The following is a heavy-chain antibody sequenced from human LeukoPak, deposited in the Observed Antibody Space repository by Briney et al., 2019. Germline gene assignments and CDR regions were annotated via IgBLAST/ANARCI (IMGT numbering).Heavy chain of an antibody. V-gene: IGHV3-30*01. CDR2: ISYDGSNE. CDR3: AGANTGMVRGYYYYMDV. J-gene: IGHJ6*03. Sequence: GRSLRLSCAASGFTFSDYALHWVRQAPGKGLEWVAVISYDGSNEYYADSVEGRFTISRDNSKNTLYLQMNSLRAEDTAVYYCAGANTGMVRGYYYYMDVWGKGTTVTVSS. D-gene: IGHD5-18*01. CDR1: GFTFSDYA.